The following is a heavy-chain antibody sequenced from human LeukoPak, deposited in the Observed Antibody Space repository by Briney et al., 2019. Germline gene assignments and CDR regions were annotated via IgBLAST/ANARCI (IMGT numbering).Heavy chain of an antibody. Sequence: GSLRLSCAASTFSFSNYGMHWVRQVPGKGLEWLAFIQYDGSDKYYADSVKGRFTISRDNSRNTLYLQMNSLRAEDTAVYYCAKGSRDSSGWYRDYWGQGTLVTVSS. D-gene: IGHD6-19*01. CDR3: AKGSRDSSGWYRDY. CDR2: IQYDGSDK. CDR1: TFSFSNYG. J-gene: IGHJ4*02. V-gene: IGHV3-30*02.